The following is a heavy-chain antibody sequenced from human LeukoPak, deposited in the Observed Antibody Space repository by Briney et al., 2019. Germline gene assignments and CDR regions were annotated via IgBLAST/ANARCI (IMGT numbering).Heavy chain of an antibody. J-gene: IGHJ4*02. CDR1: GGSFGGYY. V-gene: IGHV4-34*01. CDR2: INHSGST. Sequence: PSETLSLTCAVYGGSFGGYYWSWIRQPPGKGLEWIGEINHSGSTNYNPSLKSRVTISVDTSKNQFSLKLSSVTAADTAVYYCARGPAHSFDYWGQGTLVTVSS. D-gene: IGHD4-11*01. CDR3: ARGPAHSFDY.